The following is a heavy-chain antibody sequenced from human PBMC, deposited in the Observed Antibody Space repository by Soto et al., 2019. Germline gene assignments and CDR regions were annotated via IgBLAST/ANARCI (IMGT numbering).Heavy chain of an antibody. CDR2: ISCCGGST. Sequence: GGSLRLSCEASGFNFKKFAMGWVRQAPGEGLEWVAGISCCGGSTSYADSVKGRFSLARDDSKSTLSLHLNSLRFEDTARYFCAKADGEQWLIPHLDNWGQGTLVTAPQ. J-gene: IGHJ4*02. D-gene: IGHD6-19*01. CDR1: GFNFKKFA. CDR3: AKADGEQWLIPHLDN. V-gene: IGHV3-23*01.